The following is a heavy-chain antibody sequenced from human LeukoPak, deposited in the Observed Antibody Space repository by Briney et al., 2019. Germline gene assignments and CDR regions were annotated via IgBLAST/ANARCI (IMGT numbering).Heavy chain of an antibody. CDR3: ARGDPAGRWYYYMDV. D-gene: IGHD5-24*01. V-gene: IGHV3-48*03. CDR1: GFTFSSYE. Sequence: GGSLRLSCAASGFTFSSYEMNWVRQAPGKGLEWVSYISSSGSTIYYADSVKGRFTISRDNAKNSLYLQMNSLRAEDTAVYYCARGDPAGRWYYYMDVWGKGTTVTISS. J-gene: IGHJ6*03. CDR2: ISSSGSTI.